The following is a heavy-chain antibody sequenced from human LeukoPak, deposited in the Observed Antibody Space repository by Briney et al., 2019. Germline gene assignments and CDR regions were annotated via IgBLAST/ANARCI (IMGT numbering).Heavy chain of an antibody. J-gene: IGHJ4*02. V-gene: IGHV4-59*11. CDR1: GGSISSHY. D-gene: IGHD2-8*01. CDR3: ASFGVPDPYFDY. Sequence: PSETLSLTCTVSGGSISSHYWSWIRQPPGKGLEWIGYIYYSGSTNYNPSLKSRVTISVDTSKNQFSLKLSSVTAADTAVYYCASFGVPDPYFDYWGQGTLATVSS. CDR2: IYYSGST.